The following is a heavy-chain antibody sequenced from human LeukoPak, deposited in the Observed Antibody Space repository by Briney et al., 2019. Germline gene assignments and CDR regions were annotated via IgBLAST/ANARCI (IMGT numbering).Heavy chain of an antibody. CDR3: ARSPYSNYGAFDI. CDR1: GGSIGSYY. J-gene: IGHJ3*02. V-gene: IGHV4-59*01. Sequence: SETLSLTCTVSGGSIGSYYWSWIRQPPGKGLEWIGYIYYSGSTKYNPSLKSRVTMSLDPSKKQFSLKLSSVTAADTAVYYCARSPYSNYGAFDIWGQGTMVTVSS. CDR2: IYYSGST. D-gene: IGHD4-11*01.